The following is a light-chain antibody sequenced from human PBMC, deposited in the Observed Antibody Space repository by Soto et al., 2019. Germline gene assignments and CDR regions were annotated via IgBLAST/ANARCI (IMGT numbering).Light chain of an antibody. CDR2: AAS. CDR3: QKYNIVPWT. Sequence: DIQMTQSPSSLSASVGDKVTITCRASQGIRNYVAWYQQKPGKVPKLLISAASTLQSGVSSRFSGSGSGTDFTLPISSLQPEDVATYYCQKYNIVPWTFGQGTKVEIK. CDR1: QGIRNY. V-gene: IGKV1-27*01. J-gene: IGKJ1*01.